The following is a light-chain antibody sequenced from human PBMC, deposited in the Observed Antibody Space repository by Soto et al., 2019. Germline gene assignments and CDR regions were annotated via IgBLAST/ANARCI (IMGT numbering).Light chain of an antibody. CDR1: SSDVGGYNF. V-gene: IGLV2-14*01. Sequence: QSALTQPASVSGSPGQSITISCTGTSSDVGGYNFVSWYQHHPGKAPKLIIYEVSRRPSGVSNRFSGSKSANTASLTISGLQAEEESNYFCTSYTTATTWVFGGGTKVNVL. CDR2: EVS. CDR3: TSYTTATTWV. J-gene: IGLJ3*02.